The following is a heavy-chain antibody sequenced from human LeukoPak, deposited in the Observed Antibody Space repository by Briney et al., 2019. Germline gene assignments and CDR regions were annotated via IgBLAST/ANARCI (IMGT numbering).Heavy chain of an antibody. CDR3: AEGLNGYLDY. CDR1: GFTFSSYG. CDR2: IRSDGSSK. V-gene: IGHV3-30*02. J-gene: IGHJ4*02. Sequence: GGSLRLSCAASGFTFSSYGMHWVRQAPGKGLEWVAFIRSDGSSKHYADSVKGRFTISRDNSYSTLYVQMNSLRAEDTAVYYCAEGLNGYLDYWGQGTLVTVSS. D-gene: IGHD2-8*01.